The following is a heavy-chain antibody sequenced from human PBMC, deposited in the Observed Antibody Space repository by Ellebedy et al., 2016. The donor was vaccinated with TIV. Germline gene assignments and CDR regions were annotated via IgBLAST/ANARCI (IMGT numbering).Heavy chain of an antibody. Sequence: SETLSLXXNFSGASISSYYWSWIRQPPGKGLEWIGHIHTSGTTNYNPSLKSRVTMSVDTSRNQFSLKLTSVTAADTAVYYCASWGDYGGNRHLDYWGQGTLVTVSS. V-gene: IGHV4-4*07. J-gene: IGHJ4*02. CDR3: ASWGDYGGNRHLDY. CDR1: GASISSYY. CDR2: IHTSGTT. D-gene: IGHD4-23*01.